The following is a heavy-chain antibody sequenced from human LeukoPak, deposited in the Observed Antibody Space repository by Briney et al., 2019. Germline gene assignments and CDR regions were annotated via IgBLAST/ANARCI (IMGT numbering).Heavy chain of an antibody. CDR2: IYTSGST. CDR3: ASKPDSGYDYVGAFGI. D-gene: IGHD5-12*01. Sequence: SETLSLTCTVSGGSISSYYWSWIRQPAGKGLEWIGRIYTSGSTNYNPSLKSRVTMSADTSKNQFSLKLSSVTAADTAVYYCASKPDSGYDYVGAFGIWGQGTMVTVSS. J-gene: IGHJ3*02. CDR1: GGSISSYY. V-gene: IGHV4-4*07.